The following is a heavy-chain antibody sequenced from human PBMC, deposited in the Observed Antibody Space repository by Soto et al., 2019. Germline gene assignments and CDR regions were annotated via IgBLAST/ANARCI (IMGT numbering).Heavy chain of an antibody. CDR3: ARQRFTVDGYNSYYFDY. Sequence: SETLSLTCTVSGGSISSSTYYWGWIRQPPGKGLEWIGTIYYSGSTYYNPSLKSRVTISVDTSKNQFSLKLSSVTAADTAVYYCARQRFTVDGYNSYYFDYWGQGTLVTVSS. CDR2: IYYSGST. CDR1: GGSISSSTYY. V-gene: IGHV4-39*01. D-gene: IGHD5-12*01. J-gene: IGHJ4*02.